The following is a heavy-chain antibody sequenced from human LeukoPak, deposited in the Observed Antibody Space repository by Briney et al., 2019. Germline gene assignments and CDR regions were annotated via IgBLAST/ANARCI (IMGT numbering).Heavy chain of an antibody. J-gene: IGHJ4*02. V-gene: IGHV4-59*01. CDR3: ARYNSLNRDFTALDF. Sequence: SETLSLTCSVSGGSINNYGGAWIRQPPGRRLEWLGFIYYTGTTLHNPPFKSRVTLSVDTSKNQFSLKLSSVTAADTAIYYCARYNSLNRDFTALDFWGQGILVTVSS. CDR1: GGSINNYG. CDR2: IYYTGTT. D-gene: IGHD3-9*01.